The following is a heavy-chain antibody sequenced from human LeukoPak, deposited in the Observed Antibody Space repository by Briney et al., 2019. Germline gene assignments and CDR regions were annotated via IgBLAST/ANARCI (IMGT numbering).Heavy chain of an antibody. CDR1: GFTFSSYA. CDR3: ARGGDYGDRNTFDY. J-gene: IGHJ4*02. D-gene: IGHD4-17*01. Sequence: RPGGSLRLSCAASGFTFSSYAMSWVRQAPGKGLEWIGYIYYSGSTYYNPSLKSRVTISVDTSKNQFSLKLSSVTAADTAVYYCARGGDYGDRNTFDYWGQGTLVTVSS. V-gene: IGHV4-59*06. CDR2: IYYSGST.